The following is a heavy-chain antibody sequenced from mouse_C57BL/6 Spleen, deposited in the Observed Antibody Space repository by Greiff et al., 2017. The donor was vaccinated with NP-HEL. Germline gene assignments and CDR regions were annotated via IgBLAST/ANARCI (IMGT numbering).Heavy chain of an antibody. CDR3: ARGPIYYYGSSWYFDV. J-gene: IGHJ1*03. V-gene: IGHV1-50*01. CDR1: GYTFTSYW. D-gene: IGHD1-1*01. Sequence: QVQLQQSGAELVKPGASVKLSCKASGYTFTSYWMQWVKQRPGQGLEWIGEIDPSDSYTNYNQKFKGKATLTVDTSSSTAYMQLSSLTSDDSAVYYCARGPIYYYGSSWYFDVWGTGTTVTVSS. CDR2: IDPSDSYT.